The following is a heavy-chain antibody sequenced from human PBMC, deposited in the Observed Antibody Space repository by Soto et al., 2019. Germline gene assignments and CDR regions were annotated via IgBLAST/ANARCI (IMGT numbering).Heavy chain of an antibody. CDR1: GVNFKKFA. CDR2: ISCCGGSA. Sequence: EVQLLESGGGVVQPGGSLRLSCVASGVNFKKFAMAWVRQAAGEVLEWVSGISCCGGSASYADSVKGRFSIARDDSKNTVSLQLNSLRVEDTAQSYCAKADGQQWLIPHLDNWGQGTLVTV. CDR3: AKADGQQWLIPHLDN. V-gene: IGHV3-23*01. J-gene: IGHJ4*02. D-gene: IGHD6-19*01.